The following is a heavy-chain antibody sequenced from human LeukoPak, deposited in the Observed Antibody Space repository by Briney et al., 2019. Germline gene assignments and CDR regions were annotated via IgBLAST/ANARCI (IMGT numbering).Heavy chain of an antibody. CDR1: GYTFTTHG. J-gene: IGHJ5*02. Sequence: ASVKVSCKASGYTFTTHGISWVRQAPGQGLEWMGWINTNTGNPTYAQGFTGRFVFSLDTSVSTAYLQISSLKAEDTAVYYCARELLITRTWFDPWGQGTLVTVSS. CDR2: INTNTGNP. V-gene: IGHV7-4-1*02. CDR3: ARELLITRTWFDP. D-gene: IGHD3-22*01.